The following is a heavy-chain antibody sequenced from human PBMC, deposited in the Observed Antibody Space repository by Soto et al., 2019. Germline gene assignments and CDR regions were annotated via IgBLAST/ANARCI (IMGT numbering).Heavy chain of an antibody. Sequence: PGESLKISCKGSGYSFTSHWISWVRQMPGKGLEWMGRIDPSDSYTNYSPSFQGHVTISADKSISTAYLQWSSLKASDTAMYYCARPVTTVTRDAFDIWGQGTMVTVSS. CDR2: IDPSDSYT. V-gene: IGHV5-10-1*01. D-gene: IGHD4-17*01. CDR3: ARPVTTVTRDAFDI. CDR1: GYSFTSHW. J-gene: IGHJ3*02.